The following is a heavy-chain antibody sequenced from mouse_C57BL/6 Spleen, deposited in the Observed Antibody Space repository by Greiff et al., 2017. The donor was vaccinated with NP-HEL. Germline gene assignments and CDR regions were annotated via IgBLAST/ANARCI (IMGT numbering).Heavy chain of an antibody. J-gene: IGHJ3*01. CDR3: VREGDSAAWFAD. CDR1: GFTFNTYA. Sequence: EVQGVESGGGLVQPKGSLKLSCAASGFTFNTYAMHWVRQAPGKGLEWVARIRSKSSNYATYYADSVKDRFTISRDDSQSMLYLQMNNLKTEDTAMYYCVREGDSAAWFADWGQGTLVTVSA. D-gene: IGHD3-3*01. V-gene: IGHV10-3*01. CDR2: IRSKSSNYAT.